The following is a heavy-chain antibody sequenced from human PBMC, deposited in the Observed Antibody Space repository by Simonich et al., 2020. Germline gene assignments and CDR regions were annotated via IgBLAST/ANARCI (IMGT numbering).Heavy chain of an antibody. CDR2: ISAYNGNT. Sequence: QVQLVQSGAEVKKPGASVKVSCKASGYTFTSYGISWVRQAPGQGLEWMGGISAYNGNTNYAQKLQGRVTMTKDTSTSTAYMELRSLRSDDTAVYYCARASRGTWWYYYFDYWGQGTLVTVSS. D-gene: IGHD2-15*01. V-gene: IGHV1-18*01. J-gene: IGHJ4*02. CDR1: GYTFTSYG. CDR3: ARASRGTWWYYYFDY.